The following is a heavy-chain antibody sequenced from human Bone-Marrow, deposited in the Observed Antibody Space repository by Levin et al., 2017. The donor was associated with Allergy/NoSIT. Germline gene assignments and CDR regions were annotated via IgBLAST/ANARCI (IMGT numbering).Heavy chain of an antibody. J-gene: IGHJ3*02. CDR1: GFTFSSYG. CDR2: IWYDGSNK. CDR3: ARDLLLWFGEWGDDAFDI. Sequence: QSGGSLRLSCAASGFTFSSYGMHWVRQAPGKGLEWVAVIWYDGSNKYYADSVKGRFTISRDNSKNTLYLQMNSLRAEDTAVYYCARDLLLWFGEWGDDAFDIWGQGTMVTVSS. D-gene: IGHD3-10*01. V-gene: IGHV3-33*01.